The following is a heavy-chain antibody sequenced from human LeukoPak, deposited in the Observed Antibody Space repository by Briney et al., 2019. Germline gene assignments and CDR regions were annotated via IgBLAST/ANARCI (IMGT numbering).Heavy chain of an antibody. V-gene: IGHV3-23*01. Sequence: GGSLRLSCAASGFTFSSYAMSWVRQAPGKGLEWVSAISGSGGSTYYADSVKGRFTISRDNSKNTPYLQMNSLRAEDTAVYYCAKADVLWFGDRDDAFDIWGQGTMVTVSS. CDR2: ISGSGGST. CDR1: GFTFSSYA. D-gene: IGHD3-10*01. J-gene: IGHJ3*02. CDR3: AKADVLWFGDRDDAFDI.